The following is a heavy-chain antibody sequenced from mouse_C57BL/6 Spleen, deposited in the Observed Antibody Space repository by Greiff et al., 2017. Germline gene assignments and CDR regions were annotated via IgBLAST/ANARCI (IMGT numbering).Heavy chain of an antibody. Sequence: EVQGVESGGGLVKPGGSLKLSCAASGFTFSSYAMSWVRQTPEKRLEWVATISDGGSYTYYPDNVKGRFTISRDNAKNNLYLQMSHLKSEDTAMYYCARRAGYYWYFDVWGTGTTVTVSS. CDR2: ISDGGSYT. J-gene: IGHJ1*03. V-gene: IGHV5-4*01. D-gene: IGHD3-3*01. CDR1: GFTFSSYA. CDR3: ARRAGYYWYFDV.